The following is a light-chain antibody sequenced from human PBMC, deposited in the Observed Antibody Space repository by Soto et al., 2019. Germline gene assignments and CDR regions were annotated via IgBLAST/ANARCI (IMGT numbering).Light chain of an antibody. V-gene: IGLV1-40*01. J-gene: IGLJ1*01. CDR3: SSYTSSSTLV. CDR2: DNN. CDR1: SSNLGAGAGYD. Sequence: QSVLTQPPSVSGAPGQRVTISCTGSSSNLGAGAGYDVHWYQQVPGTAPKLLIYDNNNRPSGVPDRFSGSKSGTSASLAITGLQPEDEADYYCSSYTSSSTLVFGTGTKLTVL.